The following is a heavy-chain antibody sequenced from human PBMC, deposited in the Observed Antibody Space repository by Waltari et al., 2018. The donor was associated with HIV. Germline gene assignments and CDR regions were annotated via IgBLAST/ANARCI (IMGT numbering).Heavy chain of an antibody. V-gene: IGHV1-24*01. CDR3: ATGGGTTSIQLYDLDV. J-gene: IGHJ6*02. CDR2: FEPEDDET. D-gene: IGHD1-26*01. CDR1: GYTLTELS. Sequence: QVQLIQSGAEVKKPGASVKVSCKVFGYTLTELSMHWVRQAPGKGLEWMGGFEPEDDETIYAQKCQGRVTMTEDTSTDSAYMELSSLTSEDTAVYYCATGGGTTSIQLYDLDVWGQGTTVTVSS.